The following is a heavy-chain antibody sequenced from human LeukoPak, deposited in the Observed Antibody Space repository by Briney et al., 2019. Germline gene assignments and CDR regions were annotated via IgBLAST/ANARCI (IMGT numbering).Heavy chain of an antibody. CDR3: ARESGYSYGSFDF. D-gene: IGHD5-18*01. CDR1: GFTFSSYE. Sequence: GGSLRLSCAASGFTFSSYEMNWVRQAPGKGLEWVSYISSSGSTIYYADSVKGRFTISRDNAKSSLFLQMNSLRAEDTALYYCARESGYSYGSFDFWGQGTLVTVSS. J-gene: IGHJ4*02. CDR2: ISSSGSTI. V-gene: IGHV3-48*03.